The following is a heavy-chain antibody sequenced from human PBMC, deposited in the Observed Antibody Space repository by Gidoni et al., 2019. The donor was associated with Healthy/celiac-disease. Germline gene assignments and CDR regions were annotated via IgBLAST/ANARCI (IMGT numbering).Heavy chain of an antibody. CDR3: GRGASSGWNDAFDI. J-gene: IGHJ3*02. CDR1: ASTFTSYG. Sequence: QVQLVQSVPEVKQPGALVMVSSTASASTFTSYGISWVRQAPGQGLVWMGWISAYNGNTNYAQKLQGRVTMTTEKTTSTAYMELRSLRSDDTAVYYCGRGASSGWNDAFDIWGQGTMVTVSS. CDR2: ISAYNGNT. V-gene: IGHV1-18*01. D-gene: IGHD6-19*01.